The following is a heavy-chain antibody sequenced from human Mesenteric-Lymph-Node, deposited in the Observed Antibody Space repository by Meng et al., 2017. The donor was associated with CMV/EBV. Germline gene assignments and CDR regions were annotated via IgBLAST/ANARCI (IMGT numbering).Heavy chain of an antibody. V-gene: IGHV4-4*02. J-gene: IGHJ5*02. Sequence: GSLRLSCAISGVSIRSDNWWNWVRQSPRKGLEWIGEIHHSRPANYNPSLESRVTMSVDTSNNRFSLRLSSVTAADTAVYYCTRESNGLQAFGTWGLGTLVTVSS. CDR2: IHHSRPA. CDR1: GVSIRSDNW. D-gene: IGHD2-8*01. CDR3: TRESNGLQAFGT.